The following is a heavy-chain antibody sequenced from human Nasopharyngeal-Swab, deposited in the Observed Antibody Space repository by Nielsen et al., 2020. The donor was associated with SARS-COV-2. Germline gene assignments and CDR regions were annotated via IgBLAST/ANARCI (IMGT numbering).Heavy chain of an antibody. CDR1: GFTLSTYG. D-gene: IGHD2-8*01. J-gene: IGHJ4*02. CDR2: IKQDGSET. V-gene: IGHV3-7*01. Sequence: GGSRRLSCAASGFTLSTYGMTWVRKAPGKGLEWVASIKQDGSETYYVDSGKGRFNISRDNAKNSLYLQMNSVRAGDTAVYYCARLCCENSVYRPFDYRGQGAPVTVSS. CDR3: ARLCCENSVYRPFDY.